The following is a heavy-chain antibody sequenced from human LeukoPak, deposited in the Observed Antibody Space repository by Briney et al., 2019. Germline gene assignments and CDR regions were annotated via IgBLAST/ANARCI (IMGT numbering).Heavy chain of an antibody. CDR2: ISYSGST. CDR1: GGSISSYY. Sequence: PCETLCLTCTVSGGSISSYYWSWIRQPPAKGLEWIGYISYSGSTNYNPSLKSRVTISLDTSKNQFSLKLTSVTAADTAVYYCARHFICFDPWGQGTLVTGSS. J-gene: IGHJ5*02. CDR3: ARHFICFDP. V-gene: IGHV4-59*08.